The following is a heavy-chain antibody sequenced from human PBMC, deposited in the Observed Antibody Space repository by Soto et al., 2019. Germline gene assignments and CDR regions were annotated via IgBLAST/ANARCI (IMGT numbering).Heavy chain of an antibody. CDR1: GYTFTGYY. Sequence: QVQLVQSGAEVKKPGASVKVSCKASGYTFTGYYMHWVRQAPGQGLEWMGWINPNSGGTNYAQKFQGWVTMTRDTSISTAYMERSRLRSDDTAVYYCARGGIVVVPAANNWFDPWGQGTLVNVSS. CDR3: ARGGIVVVPAANNWFDP. D-gene: IGHD2-2*01. V-gene: IGHV1-2*04. J-gene: IGHJ5*02. CDR2: INPNSGGT.